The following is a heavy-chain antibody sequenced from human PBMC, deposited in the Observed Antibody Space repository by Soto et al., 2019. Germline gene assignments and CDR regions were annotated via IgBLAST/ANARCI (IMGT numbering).Heavy chain of an antibody. V-gene: IGHV3-7*03. CDR1: GFTFSSYW. D-gene: IGHD3-3*01. CDR2: IKQDGSEK. CDR3: ARAPWTNLNFDY. J-gene: IGHJ4*02. Sequence: PGESLKISCAASGFTFSSYWMSWVRQAPGKGLEWVANIKQDGSEKYYVDSVKGRFTISRDNAKNSLYLQMNSLRAEDTAVYYCARAPWTNLNFDYWGQGPLVTVSS.